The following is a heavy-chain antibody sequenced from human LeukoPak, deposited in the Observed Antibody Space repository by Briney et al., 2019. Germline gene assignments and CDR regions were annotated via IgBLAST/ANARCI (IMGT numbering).Heavy chain of an antibody. V-gene: IGHV3-74*01. CDR1: GFSFSSYW. Sequence: PGGSLRLSCAASGFSFSSYWMHWVRQAPGKGLVWVSRIKTDGSSATYADSVKGRFTISRDNAKNTLYLQMNSLRADDTAVYYCARENHAGYSFDYWGQGTLVTVSS. CDR3: ARENHAGYSFDY. J-gene: IGHJ4*02. D-gene: IGHD3-22*01. CDR2: IKTDGSSA.